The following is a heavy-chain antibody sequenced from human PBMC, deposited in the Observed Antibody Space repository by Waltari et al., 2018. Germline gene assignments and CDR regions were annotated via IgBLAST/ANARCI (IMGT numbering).Heavy chain of an antibody. CDR2: ISGSGGST. CDR1: GFTFSSYA. D-gene: IGHD1-26*01. J-gene: IGHJ6*03. Sequence: EVQLVESGGGLVQPGGSLRLSCAASGFTFSSYAMSWVRQAPGKGLEWVSAISGSGGSTYYADSVKGRFTISRDNSKNTLYLQMNSLRAEDTAVYYGVGATLEGHYYYYYMDVWGKGTTVTVSS. V-gene: IGHV3-23*04. CDR3: VGATLEGHYYYYYMDV.